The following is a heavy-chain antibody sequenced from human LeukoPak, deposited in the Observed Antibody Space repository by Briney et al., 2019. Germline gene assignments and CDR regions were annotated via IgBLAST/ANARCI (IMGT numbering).Heavy chain of an antibody. CDR3: AKDRYGGNSGYFQH. D-gene: IGHD4-23*01. V-gene: IGHV3-9*01. CDR2: ISWNSGSI. CDR1: GFTFDDYA. J-gene: IGHJ1*01. Sequence: GGSLRLSCAASGFTFDDYAMHWVRQAPGKGLEWVSGISWNSGSIGYADSVKGRFTISRDNAKSSLYLQMNSLRAEDTALYYCAKDRYGGNSGYFQHWGQGTLVTVSS.